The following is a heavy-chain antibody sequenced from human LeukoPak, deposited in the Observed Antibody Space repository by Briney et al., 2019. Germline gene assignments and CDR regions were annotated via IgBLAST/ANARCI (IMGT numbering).Heavy chain of an antibody. CDR2: IYYSGST. CDR3: ARTGPGTGWSFDY. V-gene: IGHV4-59*08. Sequence: SETLSLTCTVSGGSISAFYWSWIRQPPGKGLEWIGSIYYSGSTNYNPSLQSRVTISVHTSKYQSSLKLTSVTAADTAVYYCARTGPGTGWSFDYWGQGTLVTVSS. D-gene: IGHD6-19*01. CDR1: GGSISAFY. J-gene: IGHJ4*02.